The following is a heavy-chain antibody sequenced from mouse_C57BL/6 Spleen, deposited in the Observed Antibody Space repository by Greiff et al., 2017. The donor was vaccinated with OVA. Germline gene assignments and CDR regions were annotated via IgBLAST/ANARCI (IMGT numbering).Heavy chain of an antibody. V-gene: IGHV5-4*03. CDR1: GFTFSSYA. D-gene: IGHD2-4*01. CDR3: ARRGDYSLYAMDY. CDR2: ISDGGSYT. Sequence: EVKVVESGGGLVKPGGSLKLSCAASGFTFSSYAMSWVSQTPEKRLEWVATISDGGSYTYYPDNVKGRFTISRDNAKNNLYLQMGHLKSEDTAMYYCARRGDYSLYAMDYWGQGTSVTVSS. J-gene: IGHJ4*01.